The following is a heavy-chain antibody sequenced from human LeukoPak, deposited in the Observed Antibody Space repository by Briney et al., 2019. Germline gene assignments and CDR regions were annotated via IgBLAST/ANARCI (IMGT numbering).Heavy chain of an antibody. CDR1: GGSISSSNW. Sequence: SETLSLTCAVSGGSISSSNWWSWVRQPPGKGLEWIGEIYHSGSTNYNPSLKSRVTISVDKSKNQFSLKLSSVTAADTAVYYCARDRCSTHPAATMFDPWGQGTLVTVSS. CDR2: IYHSGST. D-gene: IGHD5-12*01. J-gene: IGHJ5*02. CDR3: ARDRCSTHPAATMFDP. V-gene: IGHV4-4*02.